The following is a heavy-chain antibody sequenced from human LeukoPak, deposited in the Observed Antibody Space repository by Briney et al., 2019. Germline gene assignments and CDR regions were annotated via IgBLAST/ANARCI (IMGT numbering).Heavy chain of an antibody. J-gene: IGHJ4*02. CDR3: ARPFQDYDKGTFFYFFDF. V-gene: IGHV4-39*01. CDR2: FHFSGST. CDR1: GASVTMGSYY. D-gene: IGHD3-22*01. Sequence: SETLSLTCSVSGASVTMGSYYWAWIRQPPGKGLEWIGTFHFSGSTYYNPSLKSRVTTSVDTSKNSVSLMLRSVTAADTAVYFCARPFQDYDKGTFFYFFDFWGQGILVTVSS.